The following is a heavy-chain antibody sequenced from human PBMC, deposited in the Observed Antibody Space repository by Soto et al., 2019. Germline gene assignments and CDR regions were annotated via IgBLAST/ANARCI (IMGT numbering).Heavy chain of an antibody. J-gene: IGHJ4*02. Sequence: QVQLVESGGGVVQPGRSLRLSCAASGFTFSSYAMHWVRQAPGKGLEWVAVISYDGSNKYYADSVKGRFTISRDNSKNTLYLQMNSLRAEDTAVYYCARDSERGFDYWGQGTLVTVSS. D-gene: IGHD3-10*01. V-gene: IGHV3-30-3*01. CDR1: GFTFSSYA. CDR3: ARDSERGFDY. CDR2: ISYDGSNK.